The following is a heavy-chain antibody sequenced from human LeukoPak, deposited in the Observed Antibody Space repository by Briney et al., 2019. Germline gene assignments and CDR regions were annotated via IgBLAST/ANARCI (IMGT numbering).Heavy chain of an antibody. CDR3: ARGMADTYSSSWYVDPFDY. J-gene: IGHJ4*02. V-gene: IGHV4-61*01. CDR1: GGSISSSSYY. CDR2: IYYSGST. D-gene: IGHD6-13*01. Sequence: PSETLSLTCTVSGGSISSSSYYWSWIRQPPGKGLEWIGYIYYSGSTNYNPSLKSRVTISVDTSKNQFSLKLSSVTAADTAVYYCARGMADTYSSSWYVDPFDYWGQGTLVTVSS.